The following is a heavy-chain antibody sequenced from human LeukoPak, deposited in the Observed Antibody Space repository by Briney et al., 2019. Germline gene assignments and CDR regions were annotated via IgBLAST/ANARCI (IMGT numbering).Heavy chain of an antibody. V-gene: IGHV1-24*01. D-gene: IGHD6-19*01. CDR2: FDPEDGET. Sequence: ASVKVSCKVSGYTLTELSMHWVRQAPGKGLEWIGGFDPEDGETVYAQKFQGRVTMTEDTSTDTAYMELSSLRSEDTAVYYCATDRLIAVAGTDMNYWGQGTLVTVSS. J-gene: IGHJ4*02. CDR3: ATDRLIAVAGTDMNY. CDR1: GYTLTELS.